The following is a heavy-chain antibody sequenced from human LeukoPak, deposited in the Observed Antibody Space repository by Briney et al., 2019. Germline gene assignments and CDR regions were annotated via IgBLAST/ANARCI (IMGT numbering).Heavy chain of an antibody. CDR3: ATHCGGDCHSLDALDV. D-gene: IGHD2-21*02. J-gene: IGHJ3*01. CDR2: IIPVVGVA. Sequence: SVKVSCKASGDTFSSYALSWVRQAPGQGLEWVGRIIPVVGVATYAQRFQGRLTITADKSRNTVYMELTSLRSEDTAVYYCATHCGGDCHSLDALDVWGQGTLVTVSS. V-gene: IGHV1-69*04. CDR1: GDTFSSYA.